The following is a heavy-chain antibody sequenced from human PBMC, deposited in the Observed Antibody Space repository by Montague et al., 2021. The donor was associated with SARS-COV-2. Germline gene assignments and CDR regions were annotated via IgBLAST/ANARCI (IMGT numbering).Heavy chain of an antibody. J-gene: IGHJ5*02. V-gene: IGHV4-34*01. CDR3: ARGYDYVWGSYRYLHWFDP. D-gene: IGHD3-16*02. CDR2: INHSGST. CDR1: GGSISNYY. Sequence: SETLSLTCTVSGGSISNYYWSWIRQPPGKGLEWIGEINHSGSTNYNPSLKSRVTISVDTSKNQFSLKLSSVTAADTAVYYCARGYDYVWGSYRYLHWFDPWGQGTLVTVSS.